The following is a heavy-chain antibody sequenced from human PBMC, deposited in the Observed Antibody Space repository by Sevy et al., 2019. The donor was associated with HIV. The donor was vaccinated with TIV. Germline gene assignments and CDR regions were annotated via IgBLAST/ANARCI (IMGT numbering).Heavy chain of an antibody. Sequence: GGSLRLSCAASGFTFSSHTMLWVRQAPGKGLEYVSAISPNRGRTYSANSVKGRFTISRDNSNDMLYLKMDSLRTEDMAVYYCARVAFRELLPNGLDSWGQGTLVTVSS. CDR1: GFTFSSHT. J-gene: IGHJ4*02. CDR2: ISPNRGRT. CDR3: ARVAFRELLPNGLDS. V-gene: IGHV3-64*01. D-gene: IGHD1-7*01.